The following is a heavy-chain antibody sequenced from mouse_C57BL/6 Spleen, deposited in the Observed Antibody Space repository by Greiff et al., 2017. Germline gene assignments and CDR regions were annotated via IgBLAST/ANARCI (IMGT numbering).Heavy chain of an antibody. Sequence: VKLMESGPGLVAPSQSLSITCTVSGFSLTSYGVSWVRQPPGKGLEWLGVIWGDGSTNYHSALISRLSIRKDNSKSQVFLKLNSLRTDDTATYYCAKLGTTVVAPYYAMDYWGKGASVTVSS. V-gene: IGHV2-3*01. CDR2: IWGDGST. CDR1: GFSLTSYG. D-gene: IGHD1-1*01. J-gene: IGHJ4*01. CDR3: AKLGTTVVAPYYAMDY.